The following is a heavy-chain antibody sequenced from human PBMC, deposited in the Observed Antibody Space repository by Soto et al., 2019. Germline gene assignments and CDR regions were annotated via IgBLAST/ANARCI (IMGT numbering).Heavy chain of an antibody. CDR2: MNPNSGDT. CDR3: ARVNYYGSGSYQDFFYFYALDV. J-gene: IGHJ6*02. V-gene: IGHV1-8*02. CDR1: GYSFTGYY. Sequence: QVQLVQSGAEVKKSGASVKISCKASGYSFTGYYIHWVRQAPGQGFEWMGWMNPNSGDTGYAQKFLGRLTMTRDSTIRTVYMELSSLSSEDTAVYYCARVNYYGSGSYQDFFYFYALDVWGQGTTVTVSS. D-gene: IGHD3-10*01.